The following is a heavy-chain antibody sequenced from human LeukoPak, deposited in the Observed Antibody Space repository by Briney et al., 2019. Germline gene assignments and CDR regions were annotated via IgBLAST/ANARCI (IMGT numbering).Heavy chain of an antibody. D-gene: IGHD3-3*01. V-gene: IGHV2-5*01. CDR1: GFSLSTSGVG. CDR2: IYWNDDK. CDR3: AQLWSGCYSFDY. J-gene: IGHJ4*02. Sequence: KESGPTLVNPTQTLTLTCTFSGFSLSTSGVGVGWIRQPPGKALEWLALIYWNDDKRYSPSLKSRLTITKDTSKNQVVLTMTNMDPVDTATYYCAQLWSGCYSFDYWGQGTLVTVSS.